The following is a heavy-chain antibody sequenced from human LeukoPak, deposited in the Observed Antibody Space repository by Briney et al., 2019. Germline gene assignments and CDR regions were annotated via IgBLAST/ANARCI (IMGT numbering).Heavy chain of an antibody. J-gene: IGHJ5*02. D-gene: IGHD3-22*01. Sequence: SGGSLRLSCAASGFTFSSYEMNWVRQAPGKGLEWVSYISSSGSTIYYADSVKGRFTISRDNAKNSLYLQMNSLRAEDTAVYYCARGRNYYDSSGYLSGNWFDPWGQGTLVTVSS. CDR2: ISSSGSTI. CDR3: ARGRNYYDSSGYLSGNWFDP. V-gene: IGHV3-48*03. CDR1: GFTFSSYE.